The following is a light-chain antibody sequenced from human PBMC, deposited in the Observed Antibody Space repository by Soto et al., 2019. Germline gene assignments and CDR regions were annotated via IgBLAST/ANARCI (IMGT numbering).Light chain of an antibody. Sequence: DIVLTQSPGTLSLSPGERATLSCRASQSISSSYLAWYQQKPGQAPRLLISGASTRATGIPARFSGSGSGTEFTLTISSLQSEDFAVYYCQQYDNWPPLTFGGGTKVDIK. J-gene: IGKJ4*01. CDR3: QQYDNWPPLT. CDR1: QSISSSY. CDR2: GAS. V-gene: IGKV3-15*01.